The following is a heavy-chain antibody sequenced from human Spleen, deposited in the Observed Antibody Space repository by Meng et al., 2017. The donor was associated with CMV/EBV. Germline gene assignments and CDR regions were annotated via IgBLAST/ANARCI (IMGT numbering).Heavy chain of an antibody. CDR3: ARDRWAVAGPNWFDP. V-gene: IGHV4-4*07. Sequence: VQLQESCPGLAKPSETLSPTCTVSGGSISSYYWSWIRQPAGKGLEWIGRIYTSGSTNYNPSLKSRVTMSVDTSKTQFSLKLSSVTAADTAVYYCARDRWAVAGPNWFDPWGQGTLVTVSS. CDR2: IYTSGST. J-gene: IGHJ5*02. D-gene: IGHD6-19*01. CDR1: GGSISSYY.